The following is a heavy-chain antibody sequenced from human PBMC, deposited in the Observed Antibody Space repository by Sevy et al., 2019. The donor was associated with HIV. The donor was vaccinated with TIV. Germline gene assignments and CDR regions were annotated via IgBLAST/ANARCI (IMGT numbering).Heavy chain of an antibody. J-gene: IGHJ6*02. Sequence: GGSLRLSCAASGFIVSSNYMSWVRQAPGKGLEWVSVIYSGGSTYYADSVKGRFTISRDNSKNTLYLQMNSLRAEDTAVYCCARDRNTAMVIGMDVWGQGTTVTVSS. CDR2: IYSGGST. V-gene: IGHV3-53*01. CDR1: GFIVSSNY. CDR3: ARDRNTAMVIGMDV. D-gene: IGHD5-18*01.